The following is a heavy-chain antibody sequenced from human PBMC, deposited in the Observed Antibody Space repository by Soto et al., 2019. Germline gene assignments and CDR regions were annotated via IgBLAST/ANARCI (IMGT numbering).Heavy chain of an antibody. Sequence: TGGSLRLSCAASGFTFGNFWMTWVRQAPGKGLEWVAMIKGDGSDKYYVDSVRGRFTISRDNTKNSLYLQMNSLRAEDTALYYCVRDSGNDLLTGYQHFDYWSQGTQVTVSS. J-gene: IGHJ4*02. CDR3: VRDSGNDLLTGYQHFDY. CDR2: IKGDGSDK. CDR1: GFTFGNFW. V-gene: IGHV3-7*03. D-gene: IGHD3-9*01.